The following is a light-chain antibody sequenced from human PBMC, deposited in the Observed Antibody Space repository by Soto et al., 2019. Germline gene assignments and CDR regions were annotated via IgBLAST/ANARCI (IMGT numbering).Light chain of an antibody. CDR1: QSINKW. Sequence: TQSPSTLSASVGDRVTITCRASQSINKWVAWYQQKPGKAPKVLIYAAFSLQSGVPSRFSGSGSETDFTLTISSLQPEDFATYYCQQSYSNPITFGQGTRLEIK. J-gene: IGKJ5*01. V-gene: IGKV1-39*01. CDR2: AAF. CDR3: QQSYSNPIT.